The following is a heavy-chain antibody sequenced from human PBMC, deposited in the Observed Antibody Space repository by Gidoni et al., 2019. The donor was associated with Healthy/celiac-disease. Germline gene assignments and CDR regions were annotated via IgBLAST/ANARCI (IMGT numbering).Heavy chain of an antibody. V-gene: IGHV3-64D*06. Sequence: RLLESGGGLVQPGGSVRLSRSASGCSIRSYAMHWVRQAPGKGLEYVSAISSNGGSTYYADSVKGRFTISRDNSKNTLYLQMSSLRAEDTAVYYCVKDLPYSSGWYGYFQHWGQGTLVTVSA. CDR3: VKDLPYSSGWYGYFQH. J-gene: IGHJ1*01. CDR1: GCSIRSYA. D-gene: IGHD6-19*01. CDR2: ISSNGGST.